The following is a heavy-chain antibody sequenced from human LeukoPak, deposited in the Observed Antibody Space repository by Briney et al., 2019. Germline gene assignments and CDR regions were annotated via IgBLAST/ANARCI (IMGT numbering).Heavy chain of an antibody. CDR2: INHSGST. V-gene: IGHV4-34*01. D-gene: IGHD1-26*01. J-gene: IGHJ4*02. Sequence: PSETLSLTCAVYGGSFSGYYWSWIRQPPGKGLEWIGEINHSGSTNYNPSLKSRVTISVDTSKNQFSLKLSSVTAADTAVYYCARGRTPPLRYSGSYYFTPGYYFDYWGQGTLVTVSS. CDR1: GGSFSGYY. CDR3: ARGRTPPLRYSGSYYFTPGYYFDY.